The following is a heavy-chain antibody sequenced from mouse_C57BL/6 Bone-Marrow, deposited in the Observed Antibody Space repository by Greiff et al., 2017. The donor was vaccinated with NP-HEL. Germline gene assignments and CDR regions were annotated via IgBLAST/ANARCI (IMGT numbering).Heavy chain of an antibody. V-gene: IGHV1-19*01. CDR2: INPYNGGT. Sequence: EVQLQQSGPVLVKPGASVKMSCKASGYTFTDYYMNWVKQSHGKSLEWIGGINPYNGGTSYNQKFKGKATLTVDKSSSTAYMELNSLTSEDSAVYYCARCPNYYGSSFGYFDYWGQGTTLTVSS. D-gene: IGHD1-1*01. CDR3: ARCPNYYGSSFGYFDY. CDR1: GYTFTDYY. J-gene: IGHJ2*01.